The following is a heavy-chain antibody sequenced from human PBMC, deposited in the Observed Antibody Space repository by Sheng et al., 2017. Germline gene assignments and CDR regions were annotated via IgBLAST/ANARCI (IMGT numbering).Heavy chain of an antibody. D-gene: IGHD1-26*01. Sequence: QVQLQESGPGLVKPSQTLSLTCTVSGGSISSGNYYWSWIRQPAGKGLEWVGRIYTTGSTNYNPSLKSRVTISVDTSKNQFSLKLSSVTAADTAVYYCATAHGRYYAFGIWCQGTMVTVS. CDR2: IYTTGST. V-gene: IGHV4-61*02. CDR3: ATAHGRYYAFGI. J-gene: IGHJ3*02. CDR1: GGSISSGNYY.